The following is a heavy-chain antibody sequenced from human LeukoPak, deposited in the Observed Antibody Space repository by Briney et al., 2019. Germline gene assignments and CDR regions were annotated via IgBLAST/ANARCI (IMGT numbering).Heavy chain of an antibody. CDR1: GGSISTYY. V-gene: IGHV4-59*01. CDR2: ISNGGST. CDR3: VRLQPNTGEWAFDI. J-gene: IGHJ3*02. Sequence: SETLSLTCTVSGGSISTYYWSWIRQPPGEGLEWIGYISNGGSTKYNPSLKSRVTISVDASKNQLSLKLRSVTAADTAVYHCVRLQPNTGEWAFDIWGQGTMVSVSS. D-gene: IGHD1-1*01.